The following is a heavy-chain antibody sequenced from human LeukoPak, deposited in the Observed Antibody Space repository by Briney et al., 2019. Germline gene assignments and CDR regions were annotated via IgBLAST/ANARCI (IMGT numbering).Heavy chain of an antibody. J-gene: IGHJ5*02. Sequence: GGSLRLSCAASGFTFDDYAMHWVRQAPGKGLEWVSRINSDGSTTSYADSVKGRFTISRDNSKNTLYLQMNSLRAEDTAVYFCARVATGSYDWFDPWGQGTLVTVSS. CDR3: ARVATGSYDWFDP. D-gene: IGHD3-10*01. CDR2: INSDGSTT. V-gene: IGHV3-74*01. CDR1: GFTFDDYA.